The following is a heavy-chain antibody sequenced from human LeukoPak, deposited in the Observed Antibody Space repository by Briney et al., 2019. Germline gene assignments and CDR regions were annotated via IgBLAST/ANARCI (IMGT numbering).Heavy chain of an antibody. CDR3: AREGIALRGSYYFDY. CDR2: IWYDGSNT. J-gene: IGHJ4*02. CDR1: GFTFSSYG. Sequence: GGSLRLSCAASGFTFSSYGMHWVRQAPAKGLEWVAVIWYDGSNTYYADSVKGRFSISRDNSKNTLYLQMNSLRAEDTAVYYCAREGIALRGSYYFDYWGQGTLVTVPS. D-gene: IGHD6-13*01. V-gene: IGHV3-33*01.